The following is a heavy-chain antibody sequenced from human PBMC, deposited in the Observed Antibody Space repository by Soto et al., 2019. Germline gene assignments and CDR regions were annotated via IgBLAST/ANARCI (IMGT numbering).Heavy chain of an antibody. CDR2: ISAYNGNT. J-gene: IGHJ5*02. CDR1: GYTFTSYG. D-gene: IGHD3-22*01. V-gene: IGHV1-18*01. CDR3: ARDHGGYYGWFDP. Sequence: GASVKVSCKASGYTFTSYGISWVRQAPGQGLEWMGWISAYNGNTNYAQKLQGRVTMTTDTSTSTVYMELSSLRSEDTAVYYCARDHGGYYGWFDPWGQGTLVTVSS.